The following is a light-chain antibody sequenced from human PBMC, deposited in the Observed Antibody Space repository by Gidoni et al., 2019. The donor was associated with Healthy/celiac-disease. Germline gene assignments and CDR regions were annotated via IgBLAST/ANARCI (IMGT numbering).Light chain of an antibody. J-gene: IGKJ4*01. Sequence: DIVMTQSPLSLPVTPGEPASISCRSSQSLLHSNGYNYLDWYLQKPGQSPQLLIYLGSNRASGVPDRFSGSGSGTDFTLKISRVEAEDVAVYYCMQALNTPLTFGEGTKVEIK. CDR2: LGS. CDR1: QSLLHSNGYNY. V-gene: IGKV2-28*01. CDR3: MQALNTPLT.